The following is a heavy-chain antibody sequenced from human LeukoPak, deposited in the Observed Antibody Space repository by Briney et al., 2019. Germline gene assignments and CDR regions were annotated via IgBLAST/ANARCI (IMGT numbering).Heavy chain of an antibody. Sequence: PGGSLRLSCAASGFTFDDFAMHWVRQAPGKGLEWVALISSDGNDKLYGDSVRGRFTISRDDSKSTLYLQMNSLRAEDTAVYYCTTKVIRGNSGDDYDDWGQGTLVTVSS. CDR1: GFTFDDFA. J-gene: IGHJ4*02. CDR2: ISSDGNDK. D-gene: IGHD5-12*01. V-gene: IGHV3-30*03. CDR3: TTKVIRGNSGDDYDD.